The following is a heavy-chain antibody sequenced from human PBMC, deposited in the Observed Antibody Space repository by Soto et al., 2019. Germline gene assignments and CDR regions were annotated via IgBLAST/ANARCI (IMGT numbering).Heavy chain of an antibody. CDR1: GGSISSYY. V-gene: IGHV4-59*01. D-gene: IGHD3-10*01. J-gene: IGHJ4*02. CDR3: ARGLSYYYGSGDAGYFDY. CDR2: IYYSGST. Sequence: QVQLQESSPGLVKPSETLSLTCTVSGGSISSYYWSWIRQPPGKGLEWIGYIYYSGSTNYNPSLKSRVTISVDTSKNQFSLKLSSVTAADTAVYYCARGLSYYYGSGDAGYFDYWGQGTLVTVSS.